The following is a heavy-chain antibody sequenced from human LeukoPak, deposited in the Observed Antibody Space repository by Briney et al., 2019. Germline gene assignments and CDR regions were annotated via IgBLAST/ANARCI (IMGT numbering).Heavy chain of an antibody. CDR2: INPNSGGT. J-gene: IGHJ4*02. CDR3: ARDRRSTLVLLWFGELQD. CDR1: GYSITGYY. D-gene: IGHD3-10*01. Sequence: ASVKVSCKASGYSITGYYMHWVRQAPGQGLEWMGWINPNSGGTNYAQKFQGRVTMTRDTSISTAYMELSRLRSDDTAVYYCARDRRSTLVLLWFGELQDWGQGTLVTVSS. V-gene: IGHV1-2*02.